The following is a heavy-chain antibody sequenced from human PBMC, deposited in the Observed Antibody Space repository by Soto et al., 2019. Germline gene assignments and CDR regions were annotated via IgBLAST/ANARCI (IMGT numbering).Heavy chain of an antibody. CDR2: MNPNSGNT. D-gene: IGHD3-22*01. CDR3: ARDYYDSSGSITPNWFDP. CDR1: GYTFTSYD. V-gene: IGHV1-8*01. Sequence: VASVKVSCKASGYTFTSYDINWVRQATGQGLEWMGWMNPNSGNTGYAQKFQGRVTMTRNTSISTAYMELSSLRSEDTAVYYCARDYYDSSGSITPNWFDPWGQGTLVTVSS. J-gene: IGHJ5*02.